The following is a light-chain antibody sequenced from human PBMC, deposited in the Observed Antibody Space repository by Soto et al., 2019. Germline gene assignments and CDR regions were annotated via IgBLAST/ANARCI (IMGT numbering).Light chain of an antibody. CDR3: QQYNNWPPWT. CDR2: GAS. CDR1: QSVSSY. J-gene: IGKJ1*01. Sequence: EIVMTQSPATLSLSPGERATLSCRARQSVSSYLAWYQQKPGQAPRLLIYGASTRATGIPARFSGSGSGTEVTLTISSLQAEDFAVDYCQQYNNWPPWTFGQGTKVEIK. V-gene: IGKV3-15*01.